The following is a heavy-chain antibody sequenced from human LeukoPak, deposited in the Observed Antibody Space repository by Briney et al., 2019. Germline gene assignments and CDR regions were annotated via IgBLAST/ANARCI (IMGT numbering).Heavy chain of an antibody. CDR1: GYTFTGYY. CDR2: INPNSGGT. CDR3: ARAIQPVNAFDT. V-gene: IGHV1-2*02. Sequence: ASVKVSCKASGYTFTGYYMHWVRQAPGQGLEWMRWINPNSGGTNYAQKFQGRVTMTRDTSISTAYMELSRLRSDDTAVYCCARAIQPVNAFDTWGQGTMVTVSS. D-gene: IGHD5-18*01. J-gene: IGHJ3*02.